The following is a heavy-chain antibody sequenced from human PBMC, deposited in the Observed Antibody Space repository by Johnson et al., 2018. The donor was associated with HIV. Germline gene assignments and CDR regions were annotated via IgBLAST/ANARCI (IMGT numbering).Heavy chain of an antibody. D-gene: IGHD6-6*01. CDR2: VNPNGGSK. Sequence: QLVESGGGLAKPAWSPRLSCAASQFTFSSYYMNCVRQAPGNGLELVGQVNPNGGSKYLTDSGKDRFNISRDNSKNTLYLQMNSLRAEDTAVYYCAKVLYSSSSDAFDIWGQGTMVTVSS. J-gene: IGHJ3*02. V-gene: IGHV3-25*03. CDR1: QFTFSSYY. CDR3: AKVLYSSSSDAFDI.